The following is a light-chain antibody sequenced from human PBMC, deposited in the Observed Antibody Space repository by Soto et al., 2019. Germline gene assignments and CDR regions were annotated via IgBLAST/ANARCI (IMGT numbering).Light chain of an antibody. CDR1: QTISSW. J-gene: IGKJ1*01. V-gene: IGKV1-5*03. CDR3: QHYNSYSEA. CDR2: KAS. Sequence: DIQMTQSPSTLSGSVGDRVTITCRASQTISSWLAWYQQKPGKAPKPLIYKASTLKSGVPSRFSGSGSGTEFTLTISSLQPDDFATYYCQHYNSYSEALGQGTKVDIK.